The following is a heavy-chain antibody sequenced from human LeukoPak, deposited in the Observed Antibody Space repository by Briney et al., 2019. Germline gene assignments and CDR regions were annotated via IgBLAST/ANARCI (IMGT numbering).Heavy chain of an antibody. CDR1: GFTFSSYN. J-gene: IGHJ4*02. Sequence: HPGGSLRLSCAASGFTFSSYNMSWVRQAPGKGLEWVSAISGSGGSTYYADSVKGRFTISRDNSKNTLYLQMNSLRAEDTAVYYCAKDPTRYYGSGSYSYWGQGTLVTVSS. D-gene: IGHD3-10*01. CDR2: ISGSGGST. V-gene: IGHV3-23*01. CDR3: AKDPTRYYGSGSYSY.